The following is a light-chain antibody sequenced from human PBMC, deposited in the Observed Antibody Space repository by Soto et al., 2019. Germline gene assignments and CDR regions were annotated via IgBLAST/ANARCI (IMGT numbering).Light chain of an antibody. Sequence: QSALTQPASVSGSPGQSITISCTGTSSDVGGYNYVSWYQQHPGKAPKLMIYEVSNRPSGVSNRFSGSKSANTASLTISGLQAEDEGDYFCSSYGSTSTRYVFGTGTKLTVL. CDR1: SSDVGGYNY. V-gene: IGLV2-14*01. CDR3: SSYGSTSTRYV. J-gene: IGLJ1*01. CDR2: EVS.